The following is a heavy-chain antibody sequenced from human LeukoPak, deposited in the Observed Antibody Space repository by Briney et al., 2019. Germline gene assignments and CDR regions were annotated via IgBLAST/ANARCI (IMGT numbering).Heavy chain of an antibody. Sequence: KVSCKASGYTFTSYWIGWVRQMPGKGLEWMGIIYPGDSDTRYSPSLQGQVTISADKSISTAYLQWSSLKASDTAMYYCARTYGDYAVDYWGQGTLVTVSS. CDR3: ARTYGDYAVDY. D-gene: IGHD4-17*01. CDR2: IYPGDSDT. CDR1: GYTFTSYW. V-gene: IGHV5-51*01. J-gene: IGHJ4*02.